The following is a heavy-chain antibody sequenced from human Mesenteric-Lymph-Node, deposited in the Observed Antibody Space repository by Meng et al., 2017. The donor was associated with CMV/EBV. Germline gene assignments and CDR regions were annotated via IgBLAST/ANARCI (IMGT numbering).Heavy chain of an antibody. D-gene: IGHD3-3*01. J-gene: IGHJ5*02. CDR3: ASSGYYDFWSGYDTSNWFDP. V-gene: IGHV3-21*01. CDR2: ISSSSSYI. Sequence: GGSLRLSCAASGFTFSSYSMNWVRQAPGKGLEWVSSISSSSSYIYYADSVKGRFTISRDNAKNSLYLQMNSLRAEDTAVYYCASSGYYDFWSGYDTSNWFDPWGQGTLVTVSS. CDR1: GFTFSSYS.